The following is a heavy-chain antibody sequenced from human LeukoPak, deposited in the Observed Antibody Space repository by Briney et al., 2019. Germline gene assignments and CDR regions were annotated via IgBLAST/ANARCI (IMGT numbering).Heavy chain of an antibody. Sequence: GGSLRLSCAASGFTVSSIYINWVRQAPGKGLEWVSLIYGSTSADYADSVKGRFTISRDTSMNTVYLQMNSLRAEDTAVYYCARLNFGDDYWGQGTLVTVSS. CDR1: GFTVSSIY. J-gene: IGHJ4*02. V-gene: IGHV3-66*01. CDR2: IYGSTSA. CDR3: ARLNFGDDY. D-gene: IGHD4-17*01.